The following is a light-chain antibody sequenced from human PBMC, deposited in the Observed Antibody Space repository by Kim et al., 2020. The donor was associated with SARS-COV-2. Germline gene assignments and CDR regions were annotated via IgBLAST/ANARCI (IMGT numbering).Light chain of an antibody. Sequence: SASVGDRVTSTCRASQSISSWLAWYQQKPGKAPKVLVYKASSLERGVPSRFSGSGSGTEFTLTISSLQPDDFATYYCQQYNSYPYTFGQGTKLEIK. CDR1: QSISSW. CDR3: QQYNSYPYT. CDR2: KAS. V-gene: IGKV1-5*03. J-gene: IGKJ2*01.